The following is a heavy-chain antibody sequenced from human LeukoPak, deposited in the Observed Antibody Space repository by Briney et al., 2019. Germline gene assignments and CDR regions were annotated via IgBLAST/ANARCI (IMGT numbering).Heavy chain of an antibody. CDR3: AREYQLLYNWFDP. D-gene: IGHD2-2*02. J-gene: IGHJ5*02. V-gene: IGHV3-74*01. CDR2: INSDGSST. CDR1: GFTFSSYW. Sequence: GGSLRLSCAASGFTFSSYWMHWVRQAPGKGLVWVSRINSDGSSTSYADSVKGRFTISRDNAKNTLYLQMNSLRAEDTAVYCCAREYQLLYNWFDPWGQGTLVTVSS.